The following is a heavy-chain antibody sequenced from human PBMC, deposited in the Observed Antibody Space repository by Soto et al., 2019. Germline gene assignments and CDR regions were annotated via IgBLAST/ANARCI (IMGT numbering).Heavy chain of an antibody. CDR2: ISGDGSSI. Sequence: GGSLRLSCAASGFTLSNHWMHWVRQAPGKGLVWVSRISGDGSSINYADSVKGRFTISRDNAKNTLYLEMSSLRAEDTAVYYCVRDSSGIYWGQGTLVPVSS. J-gene: IGHJ4*02. D-gene: IGHD3-22*01. CDR3: VRDSSGIY. V-gene: IGHV3-74*01. CDR1: GFTLSNHW.